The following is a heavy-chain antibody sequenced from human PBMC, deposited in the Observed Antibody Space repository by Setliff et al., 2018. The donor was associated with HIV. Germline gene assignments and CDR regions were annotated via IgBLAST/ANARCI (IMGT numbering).Heavy chain of an antibody. CDR1: GYTFTSYT. J-gene: IGHJ4*02. CDR2: INAGNGYT. D-gene: IGHD2-15*01. V-gene: IGHV1-3*01. CDR3: ARVPYCSGGSCYRNYVDY. Sequence: PSVKVSCKASGYTFTSYTMHWVRQAPGQSLEWMGWINAGNGYTKYPQKFQGRVTITSDTSASTAYMELWSLRSEDTAMYYCARVPYCSGGSCYRNYVDYWGPGMLVTVSS.